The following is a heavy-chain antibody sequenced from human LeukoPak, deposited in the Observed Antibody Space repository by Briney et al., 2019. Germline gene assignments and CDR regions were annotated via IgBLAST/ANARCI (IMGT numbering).Heavy chain of an antibody. CDR3: ARDLGRVRDTSGYYT. CDR1: GGTFSSYA. Sequence: SVKVSCKASGGTFSSYAISWVRQAPGQGLEWMGGIIPIFGTANYAQKFQGRVTITADKSTSTAYMELSSLRSDDTAVYYCARDLGRVRDTSGYYTWGQGALVTVSS. D-gene: IGHD3-22*01. CDR2: IIPIFGTA. V-gene: IGHV1-69*06. J-gene: IGHJ4*02.